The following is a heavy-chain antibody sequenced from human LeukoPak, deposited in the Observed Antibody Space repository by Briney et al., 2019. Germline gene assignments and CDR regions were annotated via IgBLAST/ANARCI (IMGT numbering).Heavy chain of an antibody. D-gene: IGHD3-16*01. Sequence: PGGSLRLSCAASGFTFSTYDFHWVRQRTEKGLEWVSAIGTIGDTYYADSVRGRFTISREDAKSSLYLQMNSLRDGDTAVYYCVRESNAAGGGNLRAFNFWGQGTLVTVSS. CDR3: VRESNAAGGGNLRAFNF. CDR2: IGTIGDT. J-gene: IGHJ4*02. CDR1: GFTFSTYD. V-gene: IGHV3-13*01.